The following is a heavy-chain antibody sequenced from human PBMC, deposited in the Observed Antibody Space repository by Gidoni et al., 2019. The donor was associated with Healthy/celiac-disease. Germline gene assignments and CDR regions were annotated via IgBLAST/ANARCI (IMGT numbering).Heavy chain of an antibody. V-gene: IGHV1-69*04. J-gene: IGHJ6*02. CDR3: AREYPGSYYYGMDV. CDR2: IIPILGIA. Sequence: QVQLVQSGAEVKKPGSSVKVSCKASGGTFSSYAISWVRQAPGQGLEWMGRIIPILGIANYEQKFQGRVTITADKSTSTAYMELSSLRSEDTAVYYCAREYPGSYYYGMDVWGQGTTVTVSS. CDR1: GGTFSSYA.